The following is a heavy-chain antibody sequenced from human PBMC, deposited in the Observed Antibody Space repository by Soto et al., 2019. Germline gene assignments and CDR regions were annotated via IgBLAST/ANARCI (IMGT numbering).Heavy chain of an antibody. CDR3: ARWWSGSRQGFDP. CDR2: IYYSGST. V-gene: IGHV4-31*03. CDR1: GGSISSGDYY. Sequence: SXTLSLTCTVSGGSISSGDYYWSWIRQHPGKGLEWIGYIYYSGSTYYNPSLKSRVTISVDTSKNQFSLKLSSVTAADTAVYYCARWWSGSRQGFDPWGQGTLVTVSS. D-gene: IGHD3-3*01. J-gene: IGHJ5*02.